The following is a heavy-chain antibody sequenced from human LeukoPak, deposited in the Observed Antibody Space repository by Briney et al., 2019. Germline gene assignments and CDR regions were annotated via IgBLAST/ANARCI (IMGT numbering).Heavy chain of an antibody. CDR3: AREGFLLGYCSGGSCGY. V-gene: IGHV3-21*01. J-gene: IGHJ4*02. CDR1: GFTFSSYS. Sequence: PGGSLRLSCAASGFTFSSYSMNWVRQAPGKGLEWVSSISSSSSYIYYADSVKGRFTISRDNAKNSLYLQMNSLRAEDTAVYYCAREGFLLGYCSGGSCGYWGQGTLVTVSS. D-gene: IGHD2-15*01. CDR2: ISSSSSYI.